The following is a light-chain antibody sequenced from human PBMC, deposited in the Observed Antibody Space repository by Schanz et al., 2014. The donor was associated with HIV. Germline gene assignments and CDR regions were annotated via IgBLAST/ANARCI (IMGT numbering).Light chain of an antibody. V-gene: IGKV3-11*01. CDR2: DAS. CDR3: QQYNDWPPIT. CDR1: QSISTY. Sequence: EIVLTQSPGTLSLSPGERATLSCRASQSISTYLAWYQQKPGQAPRLLMYDASNRATGIPARFSGSGSGTEFTLTISSLQSEDFAVYYCQQYNDWPPITFGQGTRLEIK. J-gene: IGKJ5*01.